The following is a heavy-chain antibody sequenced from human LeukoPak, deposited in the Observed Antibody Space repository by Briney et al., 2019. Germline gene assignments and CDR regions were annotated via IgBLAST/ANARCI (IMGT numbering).Heavy chain of an antibody. Sequence: AGGSLRLSCAASGFTFSNAWMTWVRQAPGKGLEWVSAISGSGGSTYYAGSVKGRFTISRDNSKNTLYLQMNSLRADDTAVYYCAKSHHVTAIDYWGQGTLVTVSS. J-gene: IGHJ4*02. D-gene: IGHD2-21*02. CDR3: AKSHHVTAIDY. CDR1: GFTFSNAW. CDR2: ISGSGGST. V-gene: IGHV3-23*01.